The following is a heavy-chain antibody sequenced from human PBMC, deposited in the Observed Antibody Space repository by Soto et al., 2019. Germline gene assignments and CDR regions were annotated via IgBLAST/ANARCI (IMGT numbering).Heavy chain of an antibody. Sequence: QVYLVESGGGLVEPGGSLRLSCEASGFTLSDYYMIWLRQVPGKGLEWVSYMSSSGRSINYADSVRGRFTISRDNAKNSLYLQMDSLRVEDTAVYYCARRGSSGWYESFFDYWGQGTLITVSS. D-gene: IGHD6-19*01. CDR3: ARRGSSGWYESFFDY. CDR1: GFTLSDYY. CDR2: MSSSGRSI. V-gene: IGHV3-11*01. J-gene: IGHJ4*02.